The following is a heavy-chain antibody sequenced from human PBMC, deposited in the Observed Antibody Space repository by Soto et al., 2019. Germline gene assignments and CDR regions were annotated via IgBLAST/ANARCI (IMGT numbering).Heavy chain of an antibody. V-gene: IGHV4-59*01. D-gene: IGHD2-15*01. CDR2: IYYDGST. CDR1: GGSISTYY. J-gene: IGHJ4*02. CDR3: ARRYGGNFDY. Sequence: SETLSLTCTVSGGSISTYYWSWIRQPPGKGLEWIGYIYYDGSTSYNPSLRSRVTISVDTSKNQFSLILSSVTSADTAVYYCARRYGGNFDYWGQGALVTVSS.